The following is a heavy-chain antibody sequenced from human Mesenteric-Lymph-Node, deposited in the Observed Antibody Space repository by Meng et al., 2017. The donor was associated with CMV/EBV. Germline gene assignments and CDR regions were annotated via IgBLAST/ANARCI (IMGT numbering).Heavy chain of an antibody. V-gene: IGHV3-74*01. CDR2: INSDGSST. Sequence: GESLKIPCAASGFTFSSYWMHWVRQAPGKGLVWVSRINSDGSSTSYADSVKGRFTISRDNAKNTLYLQMNSLRAEDTAVYYCARDLVVPAVPSYYYYGMDVWGQGTTVTVSS. D-gene: IGHD2-2*01. CDR1: GFTFSSYW. J-gene: IGHJ6*02. CDR3: ARDLVVPAVPSYYYYGMDV.